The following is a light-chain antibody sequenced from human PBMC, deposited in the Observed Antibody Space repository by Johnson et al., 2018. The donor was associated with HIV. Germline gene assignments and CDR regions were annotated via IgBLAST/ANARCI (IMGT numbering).Light chain of an antibody. Sequence: QSVLTQPPSVSAAPGHNVSISCSGSSSNIGNNYVSWYQQVPGTAPKLLIYEKNKRPSGIPDRFSASMSGTSATLDITGLQTGDEGDYYCGAWDSSLGAHYVFGTGTRVTVL. CDR3: GAWDSSLGAHYV. J-gene: IGLJ1*01. V-gene: IGLV1-51*02. CDR1: SSNIGNNY. CDR2: EKN.